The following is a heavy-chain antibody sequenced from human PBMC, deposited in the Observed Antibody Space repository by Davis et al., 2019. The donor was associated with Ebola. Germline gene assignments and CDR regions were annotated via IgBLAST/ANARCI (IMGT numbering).Heavy chain of an antibody. CDR3: ARGGYYDSSGPGYYFDY. Sequence: LRLSCAVSGGSISSGGYSWSRIRQPPGKGLEWIGYIYHSGSTYYNPSLKSRVTISVDRSKNQFSLKLSSVTAADTAVYYCARGGYYDSSGPGYYFDYWGQGTLVTVSS. V-gene: IGHV4-30-2*01. CDR2: IYHSGST. CDR1: GGSISSGGYS. D-gene: IGHD3-22*01. J-gene: IGHJ4*02.